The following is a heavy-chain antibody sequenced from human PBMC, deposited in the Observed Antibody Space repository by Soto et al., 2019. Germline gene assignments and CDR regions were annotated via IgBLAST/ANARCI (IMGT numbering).Heavy chain of an antibody. V-gene: IGHV3-48*02. CDR3: ARDREVGATKEAFDI. CDR1: GFTFSSYS. D-gene: IGHD1-26*01. Sequence: GGSLRLSCAASGFTFSSYSMNWVRQAPGKGLEWVSYISSSSSTIYYADSVNGRFTISRDNAKNSLYLQMNSLRDEDTAVYYCARDREVGATKEAFDIWGQGTMVTVSS. CDR2: ISSSSSTI. J-gene: IGHJ3*02.